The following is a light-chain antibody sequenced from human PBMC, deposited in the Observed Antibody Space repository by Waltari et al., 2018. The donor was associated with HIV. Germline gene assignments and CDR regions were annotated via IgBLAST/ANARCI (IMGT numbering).Light chain of an antibody. CDR3: QYRHNWPPRYT. CDR2: DAS. CDR1: QTVSSY. Sequence: EIVLTQSPATLSLSPGERAILSCRASQTVSSYIAWYQQKPGQAPRLLIYDASNRATGVPARFSGSGSATDFTLTISILEPEDFAVYYCQYRHNWPPRYTFGQGTKLEIK. V-gene: IGKV3-11*01. J-gene: IGKJ2*01.